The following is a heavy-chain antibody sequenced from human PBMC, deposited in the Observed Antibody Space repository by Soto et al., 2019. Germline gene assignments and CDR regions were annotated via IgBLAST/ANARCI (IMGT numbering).Heavy chain of an antibody. V-gene: IGHV1-8*01. CDR1: GYTFTSYD. J-gene: IGHJ4*02. Sequence: VKVSCKASGYTFTSYDINWVRQATGQGLEWMGWMNPNSGNTGYAQKFQGRVTMTRNTSISTAYMELSSLRSEDTAVYYCARGIKLWLARFDYWGQGTLVTVSS. D-gene: IGHD6-19*01. CDR3: ARGIKLWLARFDY. CDR2: MNPNSGNT.